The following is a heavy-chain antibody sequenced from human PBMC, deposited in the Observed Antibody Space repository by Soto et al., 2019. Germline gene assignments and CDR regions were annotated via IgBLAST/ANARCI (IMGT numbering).Heavy chain of an antibody. V-gene: IGHV1-69*04. CDR3: VRDPPIGSTYSRYDGIDY. CDR1: GGTFSNDI. Sequence: SVKVSCKASGGTFSNDIITWVRQAPGQGLEWMGRIIPLLDITNYAQKFQGRVTITADKSTSTAYMELNSLRSEDTAVYYCVRDPPIGSTYSRYDGIDYWGQGTLVTVSS. CDR2: IIPLLDIT. D-gene: IGHD5-12*01. J-gene: IGHJ4*02.